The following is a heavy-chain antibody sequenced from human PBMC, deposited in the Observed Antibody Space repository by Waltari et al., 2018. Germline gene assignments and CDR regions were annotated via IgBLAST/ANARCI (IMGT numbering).Heavy chain of an antibody. CDR3: ASHSRNYYGMDV. D-gene: IGHD4-4*01. J-gene: IGHJ6*02. CDR2: ISGSGGST. Sequence: EVQLLESGGGLVQPGGSLRLSCAASGFTFSSYAMSWVRQAPGKGLEWVSAISGSGGSTYYADSVKGRFTISRDNSKNTLYLQMNSLRAEDTAVYYCASHSRNYYGMDVWGQGTTVTVSS. CDR1: GFTFSSYA. V-gene: IGHV3-23*01.